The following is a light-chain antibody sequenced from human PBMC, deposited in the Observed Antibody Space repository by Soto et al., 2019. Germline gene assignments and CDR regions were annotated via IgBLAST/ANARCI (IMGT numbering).Light chain of an antibody. CDR3: SSYAGSNNL. V-gene: IGLV2-8*01. Sequence: QSVLTQPPSASGSPGQSVTISCTGTSSDVGGYNYVSWYQQHPGKAPKHMIYEVSKRPSGVPDRFSGSKSGNTASLTVSGLQAEDEADYYCSSYAGSNNLFGGGTKLTVL. CDR2: EVS. J-gene: IGLJ2*01. CDR1: SSDVGGYNY.